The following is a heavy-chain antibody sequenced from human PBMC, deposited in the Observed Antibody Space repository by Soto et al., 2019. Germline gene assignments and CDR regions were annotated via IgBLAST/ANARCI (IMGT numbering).Heavy chain of an antibody. CDR2: IYYSGST. CDR1: GGSISSGDYY. D-gene: IGHD5-12*01. Sequence: SETLSLTCTVSGGSISSGDYYWSWIRQPPGKGLEWIRYIYYSGSTYYNPSLKSRVTISVDTSKNQFSLKLSSVTAADTAVYYCARLATIDNWFDPWGQGTLVTVSS. J-gene: IGHJ5*02. V-gene: IGHV4-30-4*01. CDR3: ARLATIDNWFDP.